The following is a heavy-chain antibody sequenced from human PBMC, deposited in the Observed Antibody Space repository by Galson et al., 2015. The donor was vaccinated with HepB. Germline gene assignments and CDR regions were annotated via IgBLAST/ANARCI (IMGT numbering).Heavy chain of an antibody. CDR3: ARGGRRGYTMVRALKIFDY. V-gene: IGHV4-34*01. D-gene: IGHD3-10*01. J-gene: IGHJ4*02. CDR1: GGSFSGYY. CDR2: INHSGST. Sequence: SETLSLTCAVYGGSFSGYYWSWIRQPPGKGLEWIGEINHSGSTNYNPSLKSRVTISVDTSKNQFSLKLSSVTAADTAVYYCARGGRRGYTMVRALKIFDYWGQGTLVTVSS.